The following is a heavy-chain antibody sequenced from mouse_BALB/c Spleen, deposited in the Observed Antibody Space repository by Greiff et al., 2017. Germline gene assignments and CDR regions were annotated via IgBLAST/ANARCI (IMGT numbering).Heavy chain of an antibody. CDR1: GFTFSNYW. CDR2: IRLKSNNYAT. J-gene: IGHJ3*01. Sequence: EVQLVESGGGLVQPGGSMKLSCVASGFTFSNYWMNWVRQSPEKGLEWVAEIRLKSNNYATHYAESVKGRFTISRDDSKSSVYLQMNNLRAEDTGIYYCTRRDYYGSSYWFAYWGQGTLVTVSA. D-gene: IGHD1-1*01. V-gene: IGHV6-6*02. CDR3: TRRDYYGSSYWFAY.